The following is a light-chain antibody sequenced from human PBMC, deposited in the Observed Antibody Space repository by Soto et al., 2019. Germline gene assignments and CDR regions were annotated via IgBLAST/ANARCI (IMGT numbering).Light chain of an antibody. CDR3: QQYHNWPPIT. CDR1: QSIERR. Sequence: IHMTQSPSTLSASVGYRVTITCRASQSIERRVACYQQKPGKAPPVLNGDTTTLHRGVPSKFSGSRSGTEFTLTISSLQPDDFATYYCQQYHNWPPITFGQGTRLEIK. J-gene: IGKJ5*01. CDR2: DTT. V-gene: IGKV1-5*01.